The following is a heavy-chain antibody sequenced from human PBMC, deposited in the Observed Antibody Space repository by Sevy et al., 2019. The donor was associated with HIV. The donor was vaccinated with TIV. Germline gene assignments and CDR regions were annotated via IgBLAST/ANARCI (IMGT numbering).Heavy chain of an antibody. CDR2: ISWDGGST. V-gene: IGHV3-43*01. J-gene: IGHJ4*02. CDR3: AKDSYGSGSYFHFDY. CDR1: GFTFDDYT. Sequence: GGSLRLSCAASGFTFDDYTMHWVRQAPGKGVEWVFLISWDGGSTYYADSVKGRFTISRDNSKNSLYLQMNSLRTEDTALYYCAKDSYGSGSYFHFDYWGQGTLVTVSS. D-gene: IGHD3-10*01.